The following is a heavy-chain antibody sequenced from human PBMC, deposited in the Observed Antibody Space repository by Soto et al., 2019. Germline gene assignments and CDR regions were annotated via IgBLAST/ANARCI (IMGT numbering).Heavy chain of an antibody. CDR2: LYSGGTT. J-gene: IGHJ4*02. Sequence: EVQLVETGGGLIQPGGSLRLSCAASGFTVSSKFMSWVRQAPGKGLEWVSVLYSGGTTQYADSVKGRFTISRDNSKNTVFLHMSSLRVDDTAFYYCCLGAKHLCLIFENWGPGALVTVSS. CDR3: CLGAKHLCLIFEN. V-gene: IGHV3-53*02. CDR1: GFTVSSKF.